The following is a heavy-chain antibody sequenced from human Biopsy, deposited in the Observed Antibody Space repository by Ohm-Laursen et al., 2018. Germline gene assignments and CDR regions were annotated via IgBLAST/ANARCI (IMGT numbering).Heavy chain of an antibody. V-gene: IGHV1-69*06. J-gene: IGHJ2*01. CDR1: GGTFTNHA. Sequence: ASVKVSCNASGGTFTNHAVGWVRQAPGQGLEWVGSSIPLFNTANYADKFQGRVTLTADKSTTTAYMELSSLRFEDTAIYYCARFPLGAYDDSGSYRAVEHWYFDLWGRGTLVTVSS. CDR3: ARFPLGAYDDSGSYRAVEHWYFDL. D-gene: IGHD3-22*01. CDR2: SIPLFNTA.